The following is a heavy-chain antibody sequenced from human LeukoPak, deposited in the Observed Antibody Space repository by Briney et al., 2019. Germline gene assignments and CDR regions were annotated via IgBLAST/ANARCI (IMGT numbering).Heavy chain of an antibody. J-gene: IGHJ6*03. CDR1: GFTFSSYA. V-gene: IGHV3-30-3*01. CDR2: ISYDGSNK. CDR3: ARDSIVVVPAEPTPHWYYYMDV. Sequence: GRSLRLSCAASGFTFSSYAMHWVRQAPGKGLEWVAVISYDGSNKYYADSVKGRFTISRDNSKNTLYLQMNSLRAEDTAVYYCARDSIVVVPAEPTPHWYYYMDVWGKGTAVTVSS. D-gene: IGHD2-2*01.